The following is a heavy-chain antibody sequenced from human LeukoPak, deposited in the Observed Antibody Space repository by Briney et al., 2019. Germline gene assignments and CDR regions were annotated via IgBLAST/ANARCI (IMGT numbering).Heavy chain of an antibody. J-gene: IGHJ4*02. Sequence: GGSLRLSCAASGFAFDDYAMHWVRQAPGKGLEWVSGISWNSGSIGYADSVKGRFTISRDSAKNSLYLQMNSLRAEDTALYYCAKGKYSGSYYPVFDYWGQGTLVTVSS. V-gene: IGHV3-9*01. CDR2: ISWNSGSI. D-gene: IGHD1-26*01. CDR1: GFAFDDYA. CDR3: AKGKYSGSYYPVFDY.